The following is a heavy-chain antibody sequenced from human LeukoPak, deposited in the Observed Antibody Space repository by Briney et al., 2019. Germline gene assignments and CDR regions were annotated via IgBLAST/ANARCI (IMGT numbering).Heavy chain of an antibody. CDR3: AKTSYGSGEYYFDY. Sequence: GGSLRLSCAASGFTFSSYAMHWVRQAPGKGLEWVAVISYDGSNKYYADSVKGRFTISRDNSRNTLYLQMNSLRAEDTAVYYCAKTSYGSGEYYFDYWGQGTLVTVSS. V-gene: IGHV3-30*18. CDR1: GFTFSSYA. D-gene: IGHD3-10*01. CDR2: ISYDGSNK. J-gene: IGHJ4*02.